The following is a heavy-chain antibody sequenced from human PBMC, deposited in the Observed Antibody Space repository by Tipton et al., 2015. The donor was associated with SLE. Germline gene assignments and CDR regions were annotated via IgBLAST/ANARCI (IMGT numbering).Heavy chain of an antibody. CDR3: ARLIAVVGFDY. CDR2: IYYSGST. CDR1: GGSISSYY. J-gene: IGHJ4*02. Sequence: LRLSCTVSGGSISSYYWSWIRQPPGKGLEWIGYIYYSGSTNYNPSLKSRVTISVDTSKNQFSLKLSSVTAADTAVYYCARLIAVVGFDYWGQGTLVTVSS. D-gene: IGHD6-19*01. V-gene: IGHV4-59*01.